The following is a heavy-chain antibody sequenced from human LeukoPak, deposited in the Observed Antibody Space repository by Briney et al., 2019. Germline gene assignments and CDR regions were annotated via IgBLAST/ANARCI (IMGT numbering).Heavy chain of an antibody. Sequence: ASVKVSCKASGYTFTNYGISWVRQAPGQGLEWMGWISAYNGYTDYAQKFQFRVTTTTDTSTSTAYMELRSLRSDDTTVYYCARDKAVTTEVTQHFQHWGQGTLVTVSS. CDR3: ARDKAVTTEVTQHFQH. J-gene: IGHJ1*01. V-gene: IGHV1-18*01. CDR2: ISAYNGYT. D-gene: IGHD4-23*01. CDR1: GYTFTNYG.